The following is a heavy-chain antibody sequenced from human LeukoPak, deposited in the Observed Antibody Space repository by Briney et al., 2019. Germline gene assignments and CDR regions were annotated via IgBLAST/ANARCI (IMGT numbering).Heavy chain of an antibody. J-gene: IGHJ4*02. CDR3: ARAGGFGELLVGY. V-gene: IGHV4-30-4*01. Sequence: PSETLSLTCTVSGDSINNGIYYWNWIRQPPGKGLEWIGYIYYSGSAYYNPSLRSRVTISVDTSKNQFSLKLSSVTAADTAVYYCARAGGFGELLVGYWGQGTLVTVSS. CDR1: GDSINNGIYY. CDR2: IYYSGSA. D-gene: IGHD3-10*01.